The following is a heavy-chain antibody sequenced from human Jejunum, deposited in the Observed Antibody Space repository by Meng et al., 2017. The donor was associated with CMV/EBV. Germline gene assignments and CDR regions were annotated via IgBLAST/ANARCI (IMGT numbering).Heavy chain of an antibody. CDR1: GGPFSRYY. CDR2: ILPRFGTT. D-gene: IGHD1-1*01. Sequence: SCKNSGGPFSRYYINWVRQAPGQGLEWMGMILPRFGTTKYAQRFQGRATLISDESTTTAYLELNSLTSDDTAVYYCAREGTMTRFDYWGQGTLVTVSS. J-gene: IGHJ4*02. V-gene: IGHV1-69*15. CDR3: AREGTMTRFDY.